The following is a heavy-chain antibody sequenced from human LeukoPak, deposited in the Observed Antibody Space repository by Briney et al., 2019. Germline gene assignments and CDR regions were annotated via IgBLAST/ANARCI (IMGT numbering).Heavy chain of an antibody. V-gene: IGHV4-59*01. Sequence: KASETLSHTRSVSGGYISSYYWSLIRQAPGKGLERNGYIYYSGSTNYNPSLTSRVTISVDTSKNQFSLKLSSVTAADTAVYYCARGEIQLWLLVGAFDIWGQGTMITVSS. CDR2: IYYSGST. CDR1: GGYISSYY. CDR3: ARGEIQLWLLVGAFDI. D-gene: IGHD5-18*01. J-gene: IGHJ3*02.